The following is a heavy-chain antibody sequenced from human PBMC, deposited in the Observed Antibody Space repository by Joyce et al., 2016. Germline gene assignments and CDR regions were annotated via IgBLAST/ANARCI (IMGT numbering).Heavy chain of an antibody. V-gene: IGHV3-30-3*01. CDR3: ARSPSNSWHTFDS. CDR1: GFTFNRYA. J-gene: IGHJ4*02. D-gene: IGHD2-2*01. Sequence: QVQLVESGGGVAQPGRSLRLSCAASGFTFNRYAMQWVRLTPGTGLEWVAVISPDGSKKFYSDSLKDRFIISRDNSNKMVFVQMNSLRVEDTGVYYCARSPSNSWHTFDSWGQGTLVSVSS. CDR2: ISPDGSKK.